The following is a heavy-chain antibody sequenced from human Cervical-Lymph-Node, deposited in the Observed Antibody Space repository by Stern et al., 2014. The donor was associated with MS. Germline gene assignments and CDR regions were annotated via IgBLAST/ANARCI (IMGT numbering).Heavy chain of an antibody. CDR1: GFTVSRDY. J-gene: IGHJ4*02. CDR2: ITNVGST. CDR3: ARDTSSPERSDW. Sequence: VQLVESGGGVIQPGGSLRLSCTASGFTVSRDYMTWVRQAPGQGLELVSLITNVGSTFYTDSVKVRFTISRDDSKNTVYLHMTSLRAEDTAMYYCARDTSSPERSDWWGQGTLVTVSS. D-gene: IGHD1-1*01. V-gene: IGHV3-53*01.